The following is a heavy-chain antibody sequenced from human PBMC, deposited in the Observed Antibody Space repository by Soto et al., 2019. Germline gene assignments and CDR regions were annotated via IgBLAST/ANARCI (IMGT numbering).Heavy chain of an antibody. Sequence: SVKVSCKASGGTFSSYAISWVRQAPGQGLEWMGGIIPIFGTANYAQKFQGRVTITADESTSTAYMELSSLRSEDTAVYYCARDLSYYGGNMDAFDIWGQGTMGT. CDR2: IIPIFGTA. V-gene: IGHV1-69*13. D-gene: IGHD4-17*01. CDR3: ARDLSYYGGNMDAFDI. CDR1: GGTFSSYA. J-gene: IGHJ3*02.